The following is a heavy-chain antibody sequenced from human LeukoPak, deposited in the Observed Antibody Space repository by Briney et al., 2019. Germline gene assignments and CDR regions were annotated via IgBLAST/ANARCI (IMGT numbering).Heavy chain of an antibody. D-gene: IGHD1-26*01. CDR2: INQDGSDK. CDR1: EFTFSSYW. J-gene: IGHJ3*02. V-gene: IGHV3-7*01. Sequence: RSGGSLRLSCAASEFTFSSYWMTWVRQAPGKGLEWVANINQDGSDKYYVDSVKGRFTISRDNAKNSLYLQMNSLRAEDTAVYYCAKGGSWELLPREGFDIWGQGTMVTVSS. CDR3: AKGGSWELLPREGFDI.